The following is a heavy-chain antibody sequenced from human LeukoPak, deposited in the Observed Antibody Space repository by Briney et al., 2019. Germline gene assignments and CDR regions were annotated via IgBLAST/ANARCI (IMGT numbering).Heavy chain of an antibody. CDR2: IKLDGSEK. CDR3: AKTLGKDY. V-gene: IGHV3-7*03. J-gene: IGHJ4*02. D-gene: IGHD4-23*01. Sequence: GGSLRLSCVASGFTFGKYWMSWVRQAPGKGLEWVANIKLDGSEKNYVDSVKGRFTISRDNTKNSLYLQMNSLRVEDTAVYYCAKTLGKDYWGQGTLVTVSS. CDR1: GFTFGKYW.